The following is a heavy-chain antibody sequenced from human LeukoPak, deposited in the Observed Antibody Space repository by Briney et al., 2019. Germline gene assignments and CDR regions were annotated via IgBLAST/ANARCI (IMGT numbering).Heavy chain of an antibody. CDR1: GFTFSSYG. J-gene: IGHJ6*03. D-gene: IGHD6-13*01. V-gene: IGHV3-30*02. Sequence: GGSLRLSCAASGFTFSSYGMHWVRQAPGKGLEWVAFIRYDGSNKYYADSVKGRFTISRDNSKNTLYLQMNSLRAEDTAVYYCAKILEQQLVPDYYYMDVWGKGTTVTVSS. CDR2: IRYDGSNK. CDR3: AKILEQQLVPDYYYMDV.